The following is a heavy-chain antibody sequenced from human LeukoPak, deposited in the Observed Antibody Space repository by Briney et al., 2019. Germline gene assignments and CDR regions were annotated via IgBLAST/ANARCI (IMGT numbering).Heavy chain of an antibody. CDR1: GFTFSGYA. Sequence: GGSLRLSCAASGFTFSGYAMSWVRQAPGKGLEWVGRIKSKTDGGTTDYAAPVKGRFTISRDDSKNTLYLQMNSLKTEDTAVYYCTTMVRGVMDYWGQGTLVTVSS. J-gene: IGHJ4*02. CDR3: TTMVRGVMDY. D-gene: IGHD3-10*01. CDR2: IKSKTDGGTT. V-gene: IGHV3-15*01.